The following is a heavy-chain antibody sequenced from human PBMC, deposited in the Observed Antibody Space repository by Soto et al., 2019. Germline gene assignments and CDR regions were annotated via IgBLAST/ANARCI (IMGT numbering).Heavy chain of an antibody. CDR1: GFSLTTSGVG. Sequence: QITLNESGPTVVRPTETLTLTCRFSGFSLTTSGVGVGWIRQSPGKAPEWIALIYWDDDKRYSASLKSRLTIIKDTYKNRVVLTVSYVDPTDTATYYCAHRVLGTVFGVVTTTVILFDFWGQGTAVAGSS. J-gene: IGHJ4*02. D-gene: IGHD3-3*01. CDR3: AHRVLGTVFGVVTTTVILFDF. CDR2: IYWDDDK. V-gene: IGHV2-5*02.